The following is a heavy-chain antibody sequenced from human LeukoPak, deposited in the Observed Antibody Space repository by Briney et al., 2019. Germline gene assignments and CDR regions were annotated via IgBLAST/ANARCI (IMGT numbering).Heavy chain of an antibody. J-gene: IGHJ3*02. Sequence: GGSLRLSCAASGFTLSSYSINWVRQAPGKGLEWVSSISSSSSYIYYADSVKGRFTISRDNAKNSLYLQMNSLRAEDTAVYYCAREQDSSWAFDIWGQGTMVTVSS. V-gene: IGHV3-21*01. D-gene: IGHD6-13*01. CDR2: ISSSSSYI. CDR3: AREQDSSWAFDI. CDR1: GFTLSSYS.